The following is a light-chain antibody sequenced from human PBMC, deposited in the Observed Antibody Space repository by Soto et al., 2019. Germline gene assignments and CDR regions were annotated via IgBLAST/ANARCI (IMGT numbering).Light chain of an antibody. CDR1: QGISSY. J-gene: IGKJ5*01. CDR2: AAS. CDR3: QQLNRFPIT. Sequence: DIQLTQSPSFLSASVGDRVTITCRASQGISSYLAWYQQKPGKAPKLLIYAASTLQSGVPSRFSGSGSGTEFTLTISGMQREDFATYYCQQLNRFPITFGQGTRLDIK. V-gene: IGKV1-9*01.